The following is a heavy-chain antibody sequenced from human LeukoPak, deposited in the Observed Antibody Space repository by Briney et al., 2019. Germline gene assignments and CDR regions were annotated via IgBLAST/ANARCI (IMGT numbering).Heavy chain of an antibody. CDR1: DGSDINSSYY. V-gene: IGHV4-39*07. CDR2: IYYSGTT. J-gene: IGHJ3*02. D-gene: IGHD1-14*01. Sequence: PSETLSLTCTVSDGSDINSSYYWGWIRQPPGKGLEWIASIYYSGTTYYNPSLKSRATISIETSKRQFSLKLRSVTAADTAIFYCARTVGISSGGIAFDIWGQGTMVTVSS. CDR3: ARTVGISSGGIAFDI.